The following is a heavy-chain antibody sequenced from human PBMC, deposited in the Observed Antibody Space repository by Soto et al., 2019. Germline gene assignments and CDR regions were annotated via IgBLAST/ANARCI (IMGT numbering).Heavy chain of an antibody. CDR3: AREGGIRDMVLLPAGIHPFAY. J-gene: IGHJ4*02. V-gene: IGHV1-69*12. D-gene: IGHD2-2*01. CDR2: IIPIFGTA. CDR1: GGTFSRSA. Sequence: QVQLVQSGAEVKKPGSSVKVSCKASGGTFSRSAISWVRQAPGQGLEWMGGIIPIFGTANYAQKFQGRVTITADASTRTAYIELSSLDSEDPAVYSRAREGGIRDMVLLPAGIHPFAYWGQGTLVTVSS.